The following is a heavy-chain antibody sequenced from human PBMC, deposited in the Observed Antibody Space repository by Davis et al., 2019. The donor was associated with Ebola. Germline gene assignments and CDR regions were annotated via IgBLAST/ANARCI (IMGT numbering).Heavy chain of an antibody. J-gene: IGHJ4*02. CDR3: VKVTGRGRYYSDNNVRGISDY. CDR1: GFTVSSYA. CDR2: ISGNSHNI. D-gene: IGHD3-22*01. V-gene: IGHV3-23*01. Sequence: PWGSLRLTCAASGFTVSSYAMGWVRQAPGKGLEWVSTISGNSHNIHYAYSVEGRFTISRDNSQNTLSLQMSSRRAEDTAIYYCVKVTGRGRYYSDNNVRGISDYWGQGTPVTVSS.